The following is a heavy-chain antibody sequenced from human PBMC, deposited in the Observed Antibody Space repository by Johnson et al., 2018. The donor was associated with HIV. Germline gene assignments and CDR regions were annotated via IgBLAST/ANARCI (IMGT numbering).Heavy chain of an antibody. V-gene: IGHV3-66*01. CDR2: IYSAGTT. CDR1: GFTVSSNY. J-gene: IGHJ3*02. D-gene: IGHD4-17*01. CDR3: ARAPPYGDYGDTFDI. Sequence: VQLVESGGGVVQPGGSLRLSCAASGFTVSSNYMSWVRQAPGKGLEWVSVIYSAGTTYYADSVQGRFTIFRDNSKNTLYLQMTSLRAEDTAVYYCARAPPYGDYGDTFDIWGQGTMVSVSS.